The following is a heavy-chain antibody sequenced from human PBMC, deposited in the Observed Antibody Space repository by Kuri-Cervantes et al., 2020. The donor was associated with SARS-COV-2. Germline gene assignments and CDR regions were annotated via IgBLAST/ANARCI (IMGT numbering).Heavy chain of an antibody. D-gene: IGHD6-13*01. CDR3: ARDADSSSWYPGAFDI. V-gene: IGHV1-2*06. CDR2: INPNSGGT. J-gene: IGHJ3*02. Sequence: ASEKVSCKASGYTFTGYYMHWVRQAPGQGLEWMGRINPNSGGTNYAQKFQGRVTMTRDTPISTAYMELSRLRSDDTAVYYCARDADSSSWYPGAFDIWGQGTMVTVSS. CDR1: GYTFTGYY.